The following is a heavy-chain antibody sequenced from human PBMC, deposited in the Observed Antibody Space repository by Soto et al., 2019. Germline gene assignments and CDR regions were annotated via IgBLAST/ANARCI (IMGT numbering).Heavy chain of an antibody. CDR2: ISYDGSNK. Sequence: QVQLVESGGGVVQPGRSLRLSCAASGFTFSSYAMHWVRQAPGKGLEWVAVISYDGSNKYYADSVKGRFTISRDNSKNTLYLQMNSLRAEDTAVYYCARDSRSGDYVWGSYRYLQWSPADYWGQGTLVTVSS. J-gene: IGHJ4*02. D-gene: IGHD3-16*02. CDR1: GFTFSSYA. CDR3: ARDSRSGDYVWGSYRYLQWSPADY. V-gene: IGHV3-30-3*01.